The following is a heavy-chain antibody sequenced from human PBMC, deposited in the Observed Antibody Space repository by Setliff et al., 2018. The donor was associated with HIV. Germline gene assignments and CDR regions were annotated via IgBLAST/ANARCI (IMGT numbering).Heavy chain of an antibody. CDR2: ISGSGGST. J-gene: IGHJ4*02. V-gene: IGHV3-23*01. Sequence: YLRLSCAASGFTFSNYAMSWVRQAPGKGLGWVSTISGSGGSTYYADSVKGRFTISRDNSENTLYFQMNSLKAEDTAVYYCAKCVGKGIAAGGFGYWGQGTLVTVSS. CDR3: AKCVGKGIAAGGFGY. D-gene: IGHD6-13*01. CDR1: GFTFSNYA.